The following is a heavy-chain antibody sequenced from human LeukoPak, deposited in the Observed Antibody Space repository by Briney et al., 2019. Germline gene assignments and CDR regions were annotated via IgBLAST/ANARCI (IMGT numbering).Heavy chain of an antibody. D-gene: IGHD7-27*01. V-gene: IGHV1-8*01. CDR2: MSPSSGDT. J-gene: IGHJ4*02. Sequence: ASVKVSCKASGYTFTSYDFNWVRQATGQRPEWMGWMSPSSGDTGYAQKFQDRVTMTRNTSISTAYMELSSLRSDDTAVYYCARGPPNWGYDYWGPGTLVTVSS. CDR1: GYTFTSYD. CDR3: ARGPPNWGYDY.